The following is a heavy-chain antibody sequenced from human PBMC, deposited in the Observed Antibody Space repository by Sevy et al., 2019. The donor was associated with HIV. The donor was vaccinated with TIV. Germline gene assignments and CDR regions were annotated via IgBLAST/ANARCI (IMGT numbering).Heavy chain of an antibody. CDR3: ARLTTMPTSDLYGMDV. Sequence: VSVKVSCKASGYTFTDYYIHWARQAPGQGLEWMAWINPNDGVTNYAQRFQGGVTVTRDTSISTAYMELRRLRSDDTAIYYCARLTTMPTSDLYGMDVWGQGTTVTVSS. D-gene: IGHD1-1*01. V-gene: IGHV1-2*02. J-gene: IGHJ6*02. CDR1: GYTFTDYY. CDR2: INPNDGVT.